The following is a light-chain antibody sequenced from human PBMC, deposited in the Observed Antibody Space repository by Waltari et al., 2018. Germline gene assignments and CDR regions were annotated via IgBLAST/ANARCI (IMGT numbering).Light chain of an antibody. V-gene: IGLV2-23*02. CDR3: CSYALSGAVV. CDR1: TSDVGYYNF. CDR2: EVT. Sequence: QSALTQPASVSGSPGQSITISCTGTTSDVGYYNFVSWYQQHPGKAPKLMIYEVTKRPSGVSDRFSGSKSGHTASLTISGLQAEDEANYYCCSYALSGAVVFGGGTKLTVL. J-gene: IGLJ2*01.